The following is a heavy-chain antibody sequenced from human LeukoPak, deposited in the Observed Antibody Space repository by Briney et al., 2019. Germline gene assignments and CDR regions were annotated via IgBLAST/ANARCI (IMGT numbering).Heavy chain of an antibody. CDR1: GLPFSSYS. Sequence: GGPLKLPCQASGLPFSSYSLNGARRAPGKGLEWVSYISSSSTVYYADSVKGRFTISRDNAKNSLYLQMNSLRAEDTAVYYCARGRYYMDVWGKGTTVTVSS. CDR3: ARGRYYMDV. J-gene: IGHJ6*03. V-gene: IGHV3-48*01. CDR2: ISSSSTV.